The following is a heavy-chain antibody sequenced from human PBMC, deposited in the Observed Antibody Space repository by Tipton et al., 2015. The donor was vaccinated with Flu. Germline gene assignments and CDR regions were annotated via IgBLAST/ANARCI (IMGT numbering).Heavy chain of an antibody. Sequence: QLVQSGAEVKKPGSSVKVSCKASGGTFSSYAISWVRQAPGQGLEWMGGIIPIFGTANYAQKFQGRVTITADESTSTAYMELSSLRSEDTAVYYCAIAYCGGDCYPPPLLLSYSGMDVWGQGTTVPVSS. D-gene: IGHD2-21*02. CDR2: IIPIFGTA. CDR1: GGTFSSYA. J-gene: IGHJ6*02. CDR3: AIAYCGGDCYPPPLLLSYSGMDV. V-gene: IGHV1-69*01.